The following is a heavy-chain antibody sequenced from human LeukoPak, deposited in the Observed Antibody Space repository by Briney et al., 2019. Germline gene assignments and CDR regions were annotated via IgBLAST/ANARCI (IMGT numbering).Heavy chain of an antibody. CDR2: ISGSGGST. Sequence: PGGSLRLSCAASGFTFSSYAMSWVRQAPGKGLEWVSAISGSGGSTYYADSVKGRFTISRDNSKNTLYLQMNSLRAEDTAVYYCAKSVGHRGVIKSFPNWGQGTLVTVSS. J-gene: IGHJ4*02. CDR3: AKSVGHRGVIKSFPN. V-gene: IGHV3-23*01. CDR1: GFTFSSYA. D-gene: IGHD3-10*01.